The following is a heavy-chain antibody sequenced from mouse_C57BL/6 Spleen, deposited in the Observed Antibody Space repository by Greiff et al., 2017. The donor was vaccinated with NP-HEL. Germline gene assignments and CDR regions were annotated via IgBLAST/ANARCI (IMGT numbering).Heavy chain of an antibody. D-gene: IGHD1-1*01. CDR2: IDPSDSET. Sequence: VQLQQPGAELVRPGSSVKLSCKASGYTFTSYWMHWVKQRPIQGLEWIGNIDPSDSETHYNQKFKDKATLTVDKSSSTAYMQLSSLTSEDSAVYYGARGTVDYYAMDYWGQGTSGTVSS. CDR1: GYTFTSYW. CDR3: ARGTVDYYAMDY. J-gene: IGHJ4*01. V-gene: IGHV1-52*01.